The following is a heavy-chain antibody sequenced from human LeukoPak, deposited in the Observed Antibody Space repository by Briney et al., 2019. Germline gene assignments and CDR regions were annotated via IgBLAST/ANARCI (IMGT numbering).Heavy chain of an antibody. V-gene: IGHV3-43*02. CDR3: AKDCLGATTKYYYYYGMDV. D-gene: IGHD3-16*01. CDR2: ISGDGGST. Sequence: PGGTLRLSCAASGVTFDDSAMHWGRQAPGKGLEWVSRISGDGGSTYYADSVKGRSTISRDNSKNTLYLQMTILRTEDTALYYVAKDCLGATTKYYYYYGMDVWGTGTTVTASS. CDR1: GVTFDDSA. J-gene: IGHJ6*04.